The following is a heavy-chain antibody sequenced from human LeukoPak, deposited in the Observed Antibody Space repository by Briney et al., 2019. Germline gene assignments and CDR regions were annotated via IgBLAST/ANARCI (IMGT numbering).Heavy chain of an antibody. CDR3: TTGIDYGGGY. CDR1: GFIFTNVW. Sequence: GGSLRLSRAVSGFIFTNVWMNWVRQAPGKGLEWVGRIKNKDEGEKTDYAAPVKGRFTISRDDSKATLFLQMNSLKMEDTAIYYCTTGIDYGGGYWGQGTLVSVSS. J-gene: IGHJ4*02. D-gene: IGHD3-16*01. CDR2: IKNKDEGEKT. V-gene: IGHV3-15*07.